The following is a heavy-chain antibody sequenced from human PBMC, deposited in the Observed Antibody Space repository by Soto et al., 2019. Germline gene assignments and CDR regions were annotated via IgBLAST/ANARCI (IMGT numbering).Heavy chain of an antibody. CDR2: IYYSGST. D-gene: IGHD6-19*01. Sequence: SETLSLTCTVSGGSISSSSYYWGWIRQPPGKGLEWIGSIYYSGSTYYNPSLKSRVTISVDTSKDQFSLKLSSVTAADTAVYYCARHDSSGWYYFDYWGQGALVTVSS. J-gene: IGHJ4*02. CDR1: GGSISSSSYY. CDR3: ARHDSSGWYYFDY. V-gene: IGHV4-39*01.